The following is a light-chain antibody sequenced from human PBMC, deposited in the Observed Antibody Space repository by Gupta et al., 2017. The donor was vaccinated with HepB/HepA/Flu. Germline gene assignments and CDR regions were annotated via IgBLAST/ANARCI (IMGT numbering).Light chain of an antibody. CDR2: DAT. V-gene: IGKV1-33*01. J-gene: IGKJ2*01. CDR3: RQYENLPYT. CDR1: QDINYY. Sequence: GDRVTITCQASQDINYYLIWYQHKPGKAPKLLIYDATNLETRVASRFTGSGSGTDFTLTISSLQPEDIATYYCRQYENLPYTFGQGTKVEMK.